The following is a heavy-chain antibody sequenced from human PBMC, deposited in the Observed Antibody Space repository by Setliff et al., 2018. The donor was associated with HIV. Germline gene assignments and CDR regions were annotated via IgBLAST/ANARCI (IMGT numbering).Heavy chain of an antibody. CDR3: ASPKERYYYGSGTNVREYYGMDV. J-gene: IGHJ6*02. CDR1: GYSISSGYY. V-gene: IGHV4-38-2*01. Sequence: SETLSLTCAVSGYSISSGYYWGWIRQPPGKGLQWIGSIFHSGSTYYNPSLKSRVTRSVDTSKNQFSLKVNSVTAADTAVYYCASPKERYYYGSGTNVREYYGMDVWGQGTTVTVSS. CDR2: IFHSGST. D-gene: IGHD3-10*01.